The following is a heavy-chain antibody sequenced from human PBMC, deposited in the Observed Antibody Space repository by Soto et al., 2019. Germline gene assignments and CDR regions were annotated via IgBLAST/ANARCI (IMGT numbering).Heavy chain of an antibody. CDR2: IKDGGST. Sequence: QVQLQQWGAGLLKPSETLSLTCAVNGGSFTGYYWSWVRQPPGKGLEWIGEIKDGGSTNYSPSLRSXATRSXXTSKKQFSLKVTSVTAADTAVYYCARGQEGVVATHWDQGTLVTVSS. CDR3: ARGQEGVVATH. CDR1: GGSFTGYY. D-gene: IGHD2-15*01. J-gene: IGHJ4*02. V-gene: IGHV4-34*01.